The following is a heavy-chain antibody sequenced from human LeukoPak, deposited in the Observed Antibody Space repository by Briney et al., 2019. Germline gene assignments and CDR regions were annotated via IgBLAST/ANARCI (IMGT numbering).Heavy chain of an antibody. D-gene: IGHD3-22*01. CDR2: IYYSGST. CDR3: ARRVYDSSGIDY. Sequence: PSETLSLTCTVPGGSISSSSYYWGWIRQPPGKGLEWIGSIYYSGSTYYNPSLKSRVTIPVDTSKNQFSLKLSSVTAADTAVYYCARRVYDSSGIDYWGQGTLVTVSS. V-gene: IGHV4-39*01. J-gene: IGHJ4*02. CDR1: GGSISSSSYY.